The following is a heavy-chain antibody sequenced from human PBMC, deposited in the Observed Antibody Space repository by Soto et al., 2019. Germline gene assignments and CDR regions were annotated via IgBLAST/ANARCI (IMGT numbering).Heavy chain of an antibody. D-gene: IGHD6-19*01. J-gene: IGHJ4*02. Sequence: DVQLVESGGGFVQPGGSLRVSCAASGFTFSSYTMGWVRQAPGKGLEWVSSVSGRGANTYYADSVKRRFTISRDNSKNTLYLQMNNLRGEDTAVYYCAKDRGGFANGWEYFDFWGQGTLVIVSS. CDR1: GFTFSSYT. CDR3: AKDRGGFANGWEYFDF. CDR2: VSGRGANT. V-gene: IGHV3-23*04.